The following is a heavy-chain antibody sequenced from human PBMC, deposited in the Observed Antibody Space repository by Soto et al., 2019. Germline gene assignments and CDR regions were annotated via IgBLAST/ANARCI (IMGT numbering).Heavy chain of an antibody. CDR1: GFTFSDYY. CDR3: ARVVRYNWNDDYYYYMDV. CDR2: ISSSGSTI. D-gene: IGHD1-20*01. J-gene: IGHJ6*03. Sequence: QVQLVESGGGLVKPGGSLRLSCAASGFTFSDYYMSWIRQAPGKGLEWVSYISSSGSTIYYADSLKGRFTISRDNAKNSLYLQMNSLRAEDTAVYYCARVVRYNWNDDYYYYMDVWGKGTTVTVSS. V-gene: IGHV3-11*01.